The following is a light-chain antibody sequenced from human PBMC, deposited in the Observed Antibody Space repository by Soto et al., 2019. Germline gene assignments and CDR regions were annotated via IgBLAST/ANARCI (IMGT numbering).Light chain of an antibody. Sequence: QSVLTQPASVSGSPGQSITISCTGTSSDVGSYNLVSWYQQHPDRAPKLMIYEGSKRPSGVSNRFSGSKSGNTASLTISGLQAEDEADYYCCSYAGTRTFPYVFGTGTKVTVL. J-gene: IGLJ1*01. V-gene: IGLV2-23*03. CDR1: SSDVGSYNL. CDR3: CSYAGTRTFPYV. CDR2: EGS.